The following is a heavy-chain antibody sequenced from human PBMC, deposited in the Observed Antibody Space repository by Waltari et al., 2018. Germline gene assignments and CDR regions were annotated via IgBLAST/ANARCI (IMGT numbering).Heavy chain of an antibody. J-gene: IGHJ3*02. CDR2: IIPMYETA. CDR1: GGSFSTYA. D-gene: IGHD6-13*01. CDR3: ARGGLYAQQLLESAFDI. V-gene: IGHV1-69*12. Sequence: QVQLVQAGAAVKRPGSSVTVSCKASGGSFSTYAITWVRQAPGQGLEWMGGIIPMYETANYAQKFQARVTIAAAGSMTTAYMELSSLTAEDTAVYYCARGGLYAQQLLESAFDIWGQGTKVTVAS.